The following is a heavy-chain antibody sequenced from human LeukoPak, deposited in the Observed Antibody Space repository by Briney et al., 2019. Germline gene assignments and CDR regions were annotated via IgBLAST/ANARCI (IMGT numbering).Heavy chain of an antibody. D-gene: IGHD3-10*01. J-gene: IGHJ4*02. Sequence: GGSLRLSCAASGFTFSSYGMHWVRQAPGKGLEWVAFIRYDGSNEYYADSVKGRFTISRDNAKNSLYLQMNSLRAEDTAVYYCAREMVRGVIRGDYWGQGTLVTVSS. CDR1: GFTFSSYG. CDR2: IRYDGSNE. CDR3: AREMVRGVIRGDY. V-gene: IGHV3-30*02.